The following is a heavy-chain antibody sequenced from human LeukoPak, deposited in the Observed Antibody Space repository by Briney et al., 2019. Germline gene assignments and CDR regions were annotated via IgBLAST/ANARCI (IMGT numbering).Heavy chain of an antibody. J-gene: IGHJ6*03. CDR2: IYYSGST. D-gene: IGHD1-1*01. V-gene: IGHV4-59*01. CDR3: ARQRDGDTRYSYYYMDV. CDR1: GGSISSYY. Sequence: SETLSLTCTVSGGSISSYYWSWIRQPPGKGLEWIGYIYYSGSTNYNPSLKSRVTISVDTSKNQFSLKLSSVTAADTAVYYCARQRDGDTRYSYYYMDVWGKGTTVIISS.